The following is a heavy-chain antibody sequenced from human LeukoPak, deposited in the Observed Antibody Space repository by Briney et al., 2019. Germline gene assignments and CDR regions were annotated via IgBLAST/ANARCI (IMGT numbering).Heavy chain of an antibody. V-gene: IGHV4-59*01. J-gene: IGHJ4*02. CDR3: AAMTTVTMYSYFFDS. CDR1: GDSMSDYF. CDR2: AADSGST. Sequence: SETLSLTCTVSGDSMSDYFWTWIRQPPGKGLEWIGYAADSGSTNYNPSLQSRVTISVDSSTNHFSLRLTSVTAADPAISYRAAMTTVTMYSYFFDSWGQGTLLTVSS. D-gene: IGHD4-17*01.